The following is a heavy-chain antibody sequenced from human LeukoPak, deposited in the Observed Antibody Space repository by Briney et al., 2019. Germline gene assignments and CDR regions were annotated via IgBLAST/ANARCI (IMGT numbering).Heavy chain of an antibody. CDR2: INWNGGST. V-gene: IGHV3-20*04. D-gene: IGHD6-13*01. CDR1: GFTVDDYA. J-gene: IGHJ4*02. CDR3: ARAGGQLLHGFGYFEY. Sequence: PGGSLRLSCAASGFTVDDYAMSWVRQAPGKGLEWVSGINWNGGSTGYADSVKGRFTISRDNSKNTLYLQMNSLRAEDTAVYYCARAGGQLLHGFGYFEYWGQGTLVTVSS.